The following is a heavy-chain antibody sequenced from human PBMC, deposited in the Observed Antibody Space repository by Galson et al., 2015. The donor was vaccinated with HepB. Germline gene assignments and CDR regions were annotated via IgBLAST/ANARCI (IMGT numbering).Heavy chain of an antibody. D-gene: IGHD6-19*01. CDR1: GFNFDSYT. Sequence: SLRLSCAVSGFNFDSYTMHWVRQAPGQGLEWVTIISDDGRNKFYAASVKGRFTVSRDNSKRTLFLQMDSLRPEDTAVYYCARDTYSEQWLPDYWGQGALVTVSS. V-gene: IGHV3-30*04. J-gene: IGHJ4*02. CDR2: ISDDGRNK. CDR3: ARDTYSEQWLPDY.